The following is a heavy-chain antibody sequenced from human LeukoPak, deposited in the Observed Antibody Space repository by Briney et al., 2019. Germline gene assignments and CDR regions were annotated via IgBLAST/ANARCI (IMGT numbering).Heavy chain of an antibody. D-gene: IGHD6-13*01. CDR2: IYYSGST. Sequence: SETLSLTCTVSGGSISSSSYYWGWIRQPPGKGLEWIGSIYYSGSTYYNPSLKSRVTISVDTSKNQFSLKLSSVTAADTAVYYCARLGLAAAGTTGGYFGYWGQGTLVTVSS. V-gene: IGHV4-39*07. CDR3: ARLGLAAAGTTGGYFGY. J-gene: IGHJ4*02. CDR1: GGSISSSSYY.